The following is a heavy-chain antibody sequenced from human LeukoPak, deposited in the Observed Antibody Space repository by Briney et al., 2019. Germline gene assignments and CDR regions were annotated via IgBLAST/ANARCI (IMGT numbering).Heavy chain of an antibody. CDR3: ARLLGYCSSTSCYGAFDI. V-gene: IGHV1-8*01. CDR2: MNPNSVNT. CDR1: GYTFTSYD. J-gene: IGHJ3*02. Sequence: GASVKVSCKASGYTFTSYDINWLRQATGQGLEWMGWMNPNSVNTGYAQKFQGRVTMTRNTSISTAFVELSSLRSEDTAVYYCARLLGYCSSTSCYGAFDIWGQGTMVTVSS. D-gene: IGHD2-2*01.